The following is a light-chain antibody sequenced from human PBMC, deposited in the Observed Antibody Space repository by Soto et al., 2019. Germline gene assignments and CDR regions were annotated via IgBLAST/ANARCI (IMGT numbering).Light chain of an antibody. V-gene: IGLV2-23*02. CDR2: EVS. CDR1: SSDVGSYNL. CDR3: CSYADSTWGYV. J-gene: IGLJ1*01. Sequence: QSVRTQPASVSGSPGQSITISCTGTSSDVGSYNLVSWYQQLPGKAPQLMIYEVSKRPSGVSNRFSGSKSGNTASLTISGLQAEDEADYYCCSYADSTWGYVFGTGTKVTVL.